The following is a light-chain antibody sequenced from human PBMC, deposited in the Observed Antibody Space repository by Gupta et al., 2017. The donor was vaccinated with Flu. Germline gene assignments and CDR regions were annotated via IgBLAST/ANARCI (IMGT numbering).Light chain of an antibody. CDR1: QSVLSSSNSKNC. J-gene: IGKJ4*01. CDR2: RAS. Sequence: DIVMTQSPDSLAVSLGERATINCKSSQSVLSSSNSKNCLAWYQRKPGQPPKLLIYRASTRESGVPDRFSGSGSGTDFTLTISSLQAEDVAVYYCQQYYTTPLSFGGGTKVEIK. V-gene: IGKV4-1*01. CDR3: QQYYTTPLS.